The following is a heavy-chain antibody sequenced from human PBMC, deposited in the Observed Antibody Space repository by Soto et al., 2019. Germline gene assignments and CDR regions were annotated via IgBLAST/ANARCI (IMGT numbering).Heavy chain of an antibody. CDR2: MSGGGGT. Sequence: GGSLRLSCAVSGFAVSTHAIIWVRQGPGKGLEWVSGMSGGGGTYYADSVKGRFTISRDTSKNALCLQMSSLRAEDTAIYYCAKEGYVSGFLWGLGTLVTVYS. V-gene: IGHV3-23*01. CDR3: AKEGYVSGFL. D-gene: IGHD3-10*01. CDR1: GFAVSTHA. J-gene: IGHJ4*02.